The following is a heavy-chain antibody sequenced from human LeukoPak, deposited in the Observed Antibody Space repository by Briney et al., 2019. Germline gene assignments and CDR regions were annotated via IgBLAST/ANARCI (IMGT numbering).Heavy chain of an antibody. CDR2: IPYDGSNK. D-gene: IGHD3-10*01. J-gene: IGHJ6*02. V-gene: IGHV3-30-3*01. Sequence: GGSLRLSCAASGFTFSSYAMHWVRQAPGKGLEWVAVIPYDGSNKYYADSVKGRFTISRDNSKNTLYLQMNSLRAEDTAVYYCARDGSGSWVVQTADYYGMDVWGQGTTVTVSS. CDR3: ARDGSGSWVVQTADYYGMDV. CDR1: GFTFSSYA.